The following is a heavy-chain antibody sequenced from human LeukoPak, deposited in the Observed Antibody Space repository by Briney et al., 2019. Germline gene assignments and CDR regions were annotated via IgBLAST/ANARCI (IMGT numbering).Heavy chain of an antibody. CDR2: ISYDGSNK. CDR1: GFTFSNYV. V-gene: IGHV3-30*18. Sequence: PGGSLRLSCAASGFTFSNYVLHWVRQAPGKGLEWVAVISYDGSNKNSADSVKGRFTISRDNSKNTLYLQMNSLRPEDTAVYYCAKDQLARERYGGEEPDYWGQGTLVTVSS. CDR3: AKDQLARERYGGEEPDY. J-gene: IGHJ4*02. D-gene: IGHD6-6*01.